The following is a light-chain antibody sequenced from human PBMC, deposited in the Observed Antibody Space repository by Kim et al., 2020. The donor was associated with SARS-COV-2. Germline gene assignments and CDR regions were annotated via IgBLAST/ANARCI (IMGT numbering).Light chain of an antibody. J-gene: IGLJ1*01. CDR3: SSYAGSSYV. Sequence: PGQSVTISCTRTNRDVGGYNYVSWYQQHPGKAPKLMIYEVSKRPSGVPDRFSGSKSGNTASLTVSGLQAEAEADYYCSSYAGSSYVFGTGTKVTVL. V-gene: IGLV2-8*01. CDR1: NRDVGGYNY. CDR2: EVS.